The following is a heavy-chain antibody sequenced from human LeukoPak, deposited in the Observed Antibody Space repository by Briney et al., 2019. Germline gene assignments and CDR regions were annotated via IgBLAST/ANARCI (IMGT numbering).Heavy chain of an antibody. V-gene: IGHV3-21*01. Sequence: GGSLRLSCAASGFTFSSYSMNWIRQAPGKGLEWVSSICNSSSYIYYAASVKGLFTISRDNAKYSLYLQMNSLRAENTAVYYCARDSSLYRAFDIWGRGTMVTASS. D-gene: IGHD2-2*01. J-gene: IGHJ3*02. CDR1: GFTFSSYS. CDR3: ARDSSLYRAFDI. CDR2: ICNSSSYI.